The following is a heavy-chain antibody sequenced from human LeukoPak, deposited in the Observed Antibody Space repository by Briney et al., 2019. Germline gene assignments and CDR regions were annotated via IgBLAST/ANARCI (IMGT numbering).Heavy chain of an antibody. J-gene: IGHJ4*02. CDR3: ARAPTAYCGGDCYFDY. Sequence: GASVKVSCKASGYTFTSYGISWVRQAPGQGLEWMGWISAYNGNTNYAQKLQGRVTMTTDTSTSTAYMELSSLRSEDTAVYYCARAPTAYCGGDCYFDYWGQGTLVTVSS. CDR2: ISAYNGNT. D-gene: IGHD2-21*02. CDR1: GYTFTSYG. V-gene: IGHV1-18*01.